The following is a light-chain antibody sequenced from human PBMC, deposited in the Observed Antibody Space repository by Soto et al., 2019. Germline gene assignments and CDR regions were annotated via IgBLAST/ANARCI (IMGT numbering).Light chain of an antibody. J-gene: IGLJ3*02. CDR3: SSYAGSSLG. Sequence: QSALTQPPSASGSPGQSVTISCTGTSSDVGAYNYVSWYQQHPGKAPKLMIYDVSKRPSGVPYRFSGSKSGNAASLTVSGLQGEDEADYYCSSYAGSSLGFCGGTKLTVL. V-gene: IGLV2-8*01. CDR2: DVS. CDR1: SSDVGAYNY.